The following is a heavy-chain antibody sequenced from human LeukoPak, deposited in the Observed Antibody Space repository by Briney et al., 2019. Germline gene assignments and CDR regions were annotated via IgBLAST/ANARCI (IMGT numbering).Heavy chain of an antibody. J-gene: IGHJ4*02. V-gene: IGHV1-18*01. D-gene: IGHD2-15*01. Sequence: GASVKVSCKTSGYTFTNYGISWVRQAPGQGLEWMGWISAYNGNTNYAQKFQGRVTMTEDTSTDTAYMELSSLRSEDTAVYYCATGLLGGPFDYWGQGTLVTVSS. CDR3: ATGLLGGPFDY. CDR1: GYTFTNYG. CDR2: ISAYNGNT.